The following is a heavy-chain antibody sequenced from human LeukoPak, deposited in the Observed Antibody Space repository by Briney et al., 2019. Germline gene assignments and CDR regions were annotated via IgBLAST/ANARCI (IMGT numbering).Heavy chain of an antibody. CDR2: IYSGDTT. D-gene: IGHD3-10*01. CDR3: ASILRSSSGYYFDY. Sequence: GGSLRLSSAASGFTVSTNYMSWVRQAPGKGLEWVSVIYSGDTTFYADSVRGKFTISRDNSKNTLYLQMNSLRAEDTAVYYCASILRSSSGYYFDYWGQGTLVTVSS. V-gene: IGHV3-66*01. J-gene: IGHJ4*02. CDR1: GFTVSTNY.